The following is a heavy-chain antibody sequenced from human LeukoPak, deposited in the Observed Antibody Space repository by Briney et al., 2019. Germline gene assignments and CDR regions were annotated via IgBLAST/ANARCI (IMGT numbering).Heavy chain of an antibody. CDR1: GVTGRDYT. V-gene: IGHV3-21*01. D-gene: IGHD4-17*01. CDR2: VSFGSSYI. Sequence: GGSRILSWAASGVTGRDYTMNGVRQSPGKGLQWVSYVSFGSSYISYADSLKGRFTISRDDAKSSVYLEMTSLRAEDTAVYYCARASTEYAVTDGFDTWGPGTLVTVSS. J-gene: IGHJ5*02. CDR3: ARASTEYAVTDGFDT.